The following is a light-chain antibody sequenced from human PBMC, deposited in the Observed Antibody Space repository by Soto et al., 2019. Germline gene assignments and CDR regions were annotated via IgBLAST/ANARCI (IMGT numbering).Light chain of an antibody. CDR3: QHYNNWPYT. J-gene: IGKJ2*01. Sequence: EIVMTQSPATLSVSPGEGATLSCRASQGVSSNLAWYQQKPGQAPRLLIHGASTRATGIPARFSGSGSGTEFTLTINSLQSEDFAVYYCQHYNNWPYTFGQGTKLEIK. V-gene: IGKV3-15*01. CDR2: GAS. CDR1: QGVSSN.